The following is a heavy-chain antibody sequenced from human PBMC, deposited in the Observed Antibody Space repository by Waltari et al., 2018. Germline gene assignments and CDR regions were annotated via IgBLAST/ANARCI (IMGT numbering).Heavy chain of an antibody. V-gene: IGHV4-39*07. CDR3: ARGGSSYYDAYGT. CDR2: IYSTGST. J-gene: IGHJ3*02. CDR1: GVSFNDADTY. Sequence: QLQLQESGPGLVKPSETLSLTCTVSGVSFNDADTYWGWIRQPPGGGLEWLGSIYSTGSTYYKTSLKSRVTISIDTPNNQFSLKLTSVTAADTAVYFCARGGSSYYDAYGTWGQGTMVIVSS. D-gene: IGHD1-26*01.